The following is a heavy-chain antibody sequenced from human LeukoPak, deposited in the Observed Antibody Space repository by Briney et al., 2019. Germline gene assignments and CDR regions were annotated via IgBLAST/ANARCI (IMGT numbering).Heavy chain of an antibody. CDR1: GFTFRDYY. D-gene: IGHD2-21*02. CDR2: ISGASTFT. CDR3: ARVAYCSGDCYHYFEY. J-gene: IGHJ4*02. Sequence: PGGSLRLSCAASGFTFRDYYMSWIRQAPGKGLEWVSYISGASTFTSYAGSVKGRFAISRDNAKNTLYLQLNSLRAEDTAVYYCARVAYCSGDCYHYFEYWGQGTLVTVSS. V-gene: IGHV3-11*06.